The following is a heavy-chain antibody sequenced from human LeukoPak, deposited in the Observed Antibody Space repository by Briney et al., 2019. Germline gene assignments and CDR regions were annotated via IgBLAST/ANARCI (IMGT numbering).Heavy chain of an antibody. CDR2: IYYSGST. CDR3: ARGGCSSTSCYYDY. CDR1: GGSISSYY. V-gene: IGHV4-59*12. J-gene: IGHJ4*02. D-gene: IGHD2-2*01. Sequence: SETLSLTCTVSGGSISSYYWSRIRQPPGKGLEWIGYIYYSGSTNYNPSLKSRVTISVDTSKNQFSLKVSSVTAADTAVYYCARGGCSSTSCYYDYWGQGTLVTVSS.